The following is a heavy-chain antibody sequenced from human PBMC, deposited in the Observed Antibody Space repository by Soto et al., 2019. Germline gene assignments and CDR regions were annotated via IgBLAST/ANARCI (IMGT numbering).Heavy chain of an antibody. V-gene: IGHV3-33*01. Sequence: GGSLRLSCAASGFTFSSYGMHWVRQAPGKGLEWVAVIWYDGSNKYYADSVKGRFTISRDNSKNTLYLQMNSLRAEDTAVYYCARDRYYDSSGYYWAPDFDYWGQGTLVTVSS. CDR2: IWYDGSNK. D-gene: IGHD3-22*01. CDR3: ARDRYYDSSGYYWAPDFDY. J-gene: IGHJ4*02. CDR1: GFTFSSYG.